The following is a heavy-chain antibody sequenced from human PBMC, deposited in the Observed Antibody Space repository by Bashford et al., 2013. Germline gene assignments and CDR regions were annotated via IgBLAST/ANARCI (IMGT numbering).Heavy chain of an antibody. D-gene: IGHD6-19*01. V-gene: IGHV3-23*01. CDR3: ARIPKVVAGHLDF. J-gene: IGHJ4*02. CDR2: ISGSGGST. CDR1: GFTFSSYA. Sequence: VHTLGSLRLSCAASGFTFSSYAMSWVRQAPGKGLEWVSAISGSGGSTYYADSVKGRFTIPRDNSKSTVYLQLDSLRDEDTAMYYCARIPKVVAGHLDFWGQGNQVTVSS.